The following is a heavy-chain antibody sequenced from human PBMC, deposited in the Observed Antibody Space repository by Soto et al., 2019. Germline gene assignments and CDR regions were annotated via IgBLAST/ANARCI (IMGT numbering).Heavy chain of an antibody. D-gene: IGHD3-22*01. CDR2: IWFDGSKK. J-gene: IGHJ5*02. CDR1: GFKFRNYA. CDR3: AGAHTMMILDRFDP. V-gene: IGHV3-33*01. Sequence: LRLSCAASGFKFRNYAIHWVRQAPGKGLEWLAVIWFDGSKKYYADSVKGRFTISRDNSKNTVYLDMNSLTADDSGVFYCAGAHTMMILDRFDPWGHGTLVTVSS.